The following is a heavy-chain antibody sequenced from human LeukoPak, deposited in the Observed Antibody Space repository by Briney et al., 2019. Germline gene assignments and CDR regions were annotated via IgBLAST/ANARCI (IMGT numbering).Heavy chain of an antibody. CDR1: GGSIRPSY. Sequence: PSETLSLTCTVFGGSIRPSYWSWIRQPPGKGLEWIGYIYYIGSTNYNPSLQSRVTLSVDTAKNQFSLKLSSVTAADTAVYYCARPTITMVRGFDPWGQGSLVTVSS. CDR2: IYYIGST. J-gene: IGHJ5*02. D-gene: IGHD3-10*01. CDR3: ARPTITMVRGFDP. V-gene: IGHV4-59*08.